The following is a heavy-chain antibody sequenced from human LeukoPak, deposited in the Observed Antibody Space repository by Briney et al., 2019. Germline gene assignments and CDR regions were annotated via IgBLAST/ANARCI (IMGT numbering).Heavy chain of an antibody. Sequence: GESLKISCQGSGYSFTTYWIGWMRQMPGKALEWMGIVYPGDSDTRYSPSFQGQVTISADKSISTAYLQWSSLKASDTAMYYCARPFGLYSSGWYYWGQGTLVTVSS. J-gene: IGHJ4*02. CDR1: GYSFTTYW. CDR3: ARPFGLYSSGWYY. CDR2: VYPGDSDT. D-gene: IGHD6-19*01. V-gene: IGHV5-51*01.